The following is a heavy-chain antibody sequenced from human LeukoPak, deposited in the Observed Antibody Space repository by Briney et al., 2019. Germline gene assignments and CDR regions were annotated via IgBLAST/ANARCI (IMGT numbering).Heavy chain of an antibody. CDR1: GYTFTNYN. CDR3: AREGSRDYYYFDY. CDR2: IIPSGGTT. J-gene: IGHJ4*02. V-gene: IGHV1-46*01. D-gene: IGHD3-22*01. Sequence: ASVTVSCTASGYTFTNYNIHWVRQAPGQGLEWMGRIIPSGGTTGYAQKFQDRLTLTRDTSTSTVYMELSSLRSDDTAVYYCAREGSRDYYYFDYWGQGTLVTASS.